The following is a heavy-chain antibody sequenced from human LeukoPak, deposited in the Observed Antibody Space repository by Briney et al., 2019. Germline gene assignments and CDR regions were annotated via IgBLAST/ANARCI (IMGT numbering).Heavy chain of an antibody. D-gene: IGHD6-25*01. Sequence: PSETLSLTCTVSGGSISSYYWSWIRQPPGKGLEWVSAISVSGGSTYYADSVKGRFTISRDNSKNTLYLQMNSLRAEDTAVYYCAKDARIGAGYAGLFDNWGQGTLVTVSS. CDR1: GGSISSYY. V-gene: IGHV3-23*01. J-gene: IGHJ4*02. CDR3: AKDARIGAGYAGLFDN. CDR2: ISVSGGST.